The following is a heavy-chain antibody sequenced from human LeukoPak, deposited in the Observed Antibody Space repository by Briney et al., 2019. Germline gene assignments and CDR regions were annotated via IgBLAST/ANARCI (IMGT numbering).Heavy chain of an antibody. CDR1: GFTFSSYS. J-gene: IGHJ4*02. Sequence: GGSLRLSCAASGFTFSSYSMNWVRQAPGKGLEWVSAISGSGGSTYYADSVKGRFTISRDNSKNTLYLQMNSLRAEDTAVYYCALGPGRLFDYWGQGTLVTVSS. CDR3: ALGPGRLFDY. CDR2: ISGSGGST. V-gene: IGHV3-23*01.